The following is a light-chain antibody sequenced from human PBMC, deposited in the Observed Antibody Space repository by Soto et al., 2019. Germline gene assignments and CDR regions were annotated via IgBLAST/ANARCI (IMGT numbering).Light chain of an antibody. CDR1: ALPNQY. V-gene: IGLV3-25*03. CDR2: KDT. Sequence: SYELAQPPSVSVSPGQTARITCSGDALPNQYVYWYQQKPGQAPVLVIYKDTERPSGIPERFSGSSSGTTVTLTISGVQAEDEADYYCQSADTSPTYFFGGGTKLTVL. CDR3: QSADTSPTYF. J-gene: IGLJ2*01.